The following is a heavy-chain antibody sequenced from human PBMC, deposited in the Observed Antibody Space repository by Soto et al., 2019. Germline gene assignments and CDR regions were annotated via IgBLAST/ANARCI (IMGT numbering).Heavy chain of an antibody. Sequence: QVQLVQSGAEVKKPGSSVKVSCKASGGTFSSYAISWVRQAPGQGLEWMGGIIPICGTANYAQKFQGRVPITADESTSTAYMEVSSLRSEDTAVYYCARAVAARGHIYSYYGMDVWGQGTTVTVSS. CDR1: GGTFSSYA. J-gene: IGHJ6*02. CDR3: ARAVAARGHIYSYYGMDV. D-gene: IGHD6-6*01. CDR2: IIPICGTA. V-gene: IGHV1-69*01.